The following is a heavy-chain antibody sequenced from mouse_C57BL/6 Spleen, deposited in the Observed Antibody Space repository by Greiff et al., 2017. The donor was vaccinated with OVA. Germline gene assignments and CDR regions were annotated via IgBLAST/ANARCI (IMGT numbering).Heavy chain of an antibody. CDR2: IRSKSNNYAT. CDR1: GFSFNTYA. D-gene: IGHD2-1*01. Sequence: EVQLVESGGGLVQPKGSLKLSCAASGFSFNTYAMNWVRQAPGKGLEWVARIRSKSNNYATYYADSVKDRFTISRDDSESMLYLQMNNLKTEDAAMYYCVQGYGNYGYWGQGTSVTVSS. J-gene: IGHJ4*01. CDR3: VQGYGNYGY. V-gene: IGHV10-1*01.